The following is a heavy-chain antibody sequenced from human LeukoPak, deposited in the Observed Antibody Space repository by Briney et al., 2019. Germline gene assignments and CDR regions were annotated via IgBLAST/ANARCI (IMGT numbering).Heavy chain of an antibody. J-gene: IGHJ4*02. V-gene: IGHV3-23*01. CDR3: ANGPYGSGSYYGY. D-gene: IGHD3-10*01. CDR1: GFTFSSYA. CDR2: ISGSGGST. Sequence: GGSLRLSCAASGFTFSSYAMSWVRQAPGKGLEWVSAISGSGGSTYYADSVKGRFTISRDNSKNTLYLQMNSLRAEDTAVYYCANGPYGSGSYYGYWGQGTLVTVSS.